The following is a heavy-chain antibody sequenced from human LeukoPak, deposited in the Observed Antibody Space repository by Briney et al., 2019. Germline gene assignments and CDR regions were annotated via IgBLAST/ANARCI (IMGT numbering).Heavy chain of an antibody. CDR2: IYYSGST. CDR3: ARGGWSLDY. Sequence: SETLSLTCTVSGGSISNYYWSWIRHPPGKGLEWIGYIYYSGSTNYNPSLKSRVTISVDTSKNQFSLKLSSVTAADTAVYCCARGGWSLDYWGQGNLVTVSS. J-gene: IGHJ4*02. V-gene: IGHV4-59*01. CDR1: GGSISNYY. D-gene: IGHD1-26*01.